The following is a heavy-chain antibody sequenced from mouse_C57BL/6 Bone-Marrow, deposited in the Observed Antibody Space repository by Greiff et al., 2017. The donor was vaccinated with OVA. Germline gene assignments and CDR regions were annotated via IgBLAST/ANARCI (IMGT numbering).Heavy chain of an antibody. CDR2: IEPENGDT. CDR3: TRGGNYVMDY. CDR1: GFNIKDDY. J-gene: IGHJ4*01. D-gene: IGHD2-1*01. V-gene: IGHV14-4*01. Sequence: VQLQQSGAELVRPGASVKLSCTASGFNIKDDYMHWVKQRPEQGLEWIGWIEPENGDTEYASKFQGKATITADTSSNTAYLQLSSLTSEDTAVYYCTRGGNYVMDYWGQGTSVTVSS.